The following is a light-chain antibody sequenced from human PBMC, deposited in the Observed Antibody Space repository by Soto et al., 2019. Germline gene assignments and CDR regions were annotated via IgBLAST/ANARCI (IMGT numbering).Light chain of an antibody. CDR1: TPNIGSNS. J-gene: IGLJ3*02. V-gene: IGLV1-51*01. Sequence: QSVLTQPPSVSAAPGQRVTISCSGTTPNIGSNSVSWYLQVPWTVPKLLIYDTKKRPPGIPDRISGSKSGSSATLDITGLQTGDEADYYCATWDSSLKIGVFGGGTKLTVL. CDR3: ATWDSSLKIGV. CDR2: DTK.